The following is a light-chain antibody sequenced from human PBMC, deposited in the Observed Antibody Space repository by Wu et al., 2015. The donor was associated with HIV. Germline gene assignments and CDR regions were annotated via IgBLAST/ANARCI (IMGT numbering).Light chain of an antibody. CDR1: SYLQY. CDR3: QQYYSSPQIT. Sequence: TGRXKVTSTVVGEVSYLQYLAWYQTKTRKSPKLLMSAASICKWSPIKVHGSGSGTHFTLTITCLQSEDFATYYCQQYYSSPQITFDQGSRLEI. CDR2: AAS. V-gene: IGKV1-8*01. J-gene: IGKJ5*01.